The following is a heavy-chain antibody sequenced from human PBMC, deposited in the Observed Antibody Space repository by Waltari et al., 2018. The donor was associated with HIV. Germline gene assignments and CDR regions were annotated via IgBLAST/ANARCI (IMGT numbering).Heavy chain of an antibody. D-gene: IGHD3-10*01. CDR2: IIPILGIA. CDR1: GGTFSSYT. CDR3: ARDEEYYYGSGSPGWFDP. V-gene: IGHV1-69*08. J-gene: IGHJ5*02. Sequence: QVQLVQSGAEVKKPGSSVKVSCKASGGTFSSYTISWVRQAPGQGLEWMGRIIPILGIANYAQKFQGRVTITADKSTSTAYMELSSLRSEDTAVYYCARDEEYYYGSGSPGWFDPWGQGTLVTVSS.